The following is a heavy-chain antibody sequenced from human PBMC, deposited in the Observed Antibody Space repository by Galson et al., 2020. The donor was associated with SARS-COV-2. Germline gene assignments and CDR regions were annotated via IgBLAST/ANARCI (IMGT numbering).Heavy chain of an antibody. Sequence: SETLSLTCAVYGWSFSGYYWSWIRQPPGKGLEWIGEINHSGSTNYNPSLKSRVTITVETSNNKSSLKLSSVTAADRAVYYCSRVPVGDLWSGYLTSSGDAFDIWGQGTMVTVSS. CDR1: GWSFSGYY. J-gene: IGHJ3*02. CDR2: INHSGST. D-gene: IGHD3-3*01. V-gene: IGHV4-34*01. CDR3: SRVPVGDLWSGYLTSSGDAFDI.